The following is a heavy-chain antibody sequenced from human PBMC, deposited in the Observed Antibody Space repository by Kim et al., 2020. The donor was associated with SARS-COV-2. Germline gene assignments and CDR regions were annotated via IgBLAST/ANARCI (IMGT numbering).Heavy chain of an antibody. J-gene: IGHJ3*02. D-gene: IGHD2-21*01. CDR3: ARAPNVVVFAISAFDI. V-gene: IGHV4-31*03. CDR1: GGSISSGGYY. CDR2: IYYSGCT. Sequence: SETLSLTCTVSGGSISSGGYYWSWIRQHPGQGLEWIGYIYYSGCTYYNPSLKSRVTISVDTSKNQFSLKLSSVTDADTSEYYCARAPNVVVFAISAFDI.